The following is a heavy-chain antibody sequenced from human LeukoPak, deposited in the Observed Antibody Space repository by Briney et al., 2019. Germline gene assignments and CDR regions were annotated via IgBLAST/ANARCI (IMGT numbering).Heavy chain of an antibody. CDR2: IFHSGST. CDR3: TRVNGGNRFDY. J-gene: IGHJ4*02. Sequence: SETLSLTCAVSGGSFSSNDWWSWVRQSPGKGLEWIGEIFHSGSTNYNPSLKSRVTISVDKSKNQFSLKLRFATAADTAVFYCTRVNGGNRFDYWGQGTLVTVSS. V-gene: IGHV4-4*02. CDR1: GGSFSSNDW. D-gene: IGHD4-23*01.